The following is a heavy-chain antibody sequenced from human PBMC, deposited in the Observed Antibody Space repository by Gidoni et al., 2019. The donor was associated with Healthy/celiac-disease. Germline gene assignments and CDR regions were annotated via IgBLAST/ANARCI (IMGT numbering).Heavy chain of an antibody. Sequence: EVQLVESGGGLIQPGGSLRLSCAASGFPVSSNYMSWVRQAPGKGLEWVSVIYSGGSTYYADSVKGRFTISRDNSKNTLYLQMNSLRAEDTAVYYCARESGGSPNWFDPWGQGTLVTVSS. CDR3: ARESGGSPNWFDP. J-gene: IGHJ5*02. V-gene: IGHV3-53*01. D-gene: IGHD2-15*01. CDR2: IYSGGST. CDR1: GFPVSSNY.